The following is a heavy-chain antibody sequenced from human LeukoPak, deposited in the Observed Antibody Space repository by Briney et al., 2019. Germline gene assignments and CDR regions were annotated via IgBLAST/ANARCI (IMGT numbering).Heavy chain of an antibody. Sequence: PGGSLRLSCAASGFTFSSYSMNWVRQAPGKGLEWVSSISSSSSYIYYADSVKDRFRISRDSSKNILYLQMNSLRAEDTAVYYCARLRSQPVADTYYYYMDVWGKGTTVTVSS. J-gene: IGHJ6*03. V-gene: IGHV3-21*06. CDR1: GFTFSSYS. CDR2: ISSSSSYI. D-gene: IGHD6-19*01. CDR3: ARLRSQPVADTYYYYMDV.